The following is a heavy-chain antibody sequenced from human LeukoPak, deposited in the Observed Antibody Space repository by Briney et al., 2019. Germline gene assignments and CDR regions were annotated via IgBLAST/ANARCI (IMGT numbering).Heavy chain of an antibody. J-gene: IGHJ4*02. Sequence: SETLSLTCAVYGGSFSGYYWSWIRQPPGKGLEWIGEINHSGSTNYNPSLKSRVTISVDTSKNQFSLKLSSVTAADTAVYYCARHGTPLRYGSGNYYKGAPFDYWGQGTLITVSS. V-gene: IGHV4-34*01. D-gene: IGHD3-10*01. CDR1: GGSFSGYY. CDR3: ARHGTPLRYGSGNYYKGAPFDY. CDR2: INHSGST.